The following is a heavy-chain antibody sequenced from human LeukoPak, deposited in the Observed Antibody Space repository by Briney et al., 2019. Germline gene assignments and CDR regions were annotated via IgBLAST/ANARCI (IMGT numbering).Heavy chain of an antibody. CDR2: ISYDGSNK. D-gene: IGHD3-9*01. Sequence: GGSLRLSCAASGFTFSSYAMHWVRQAPGKGLERVAVISYDGSNKYYADSVKGRFTISRDNAKNTLYLQMNSLRAEDTAVYYCAGDRFKLRYFDLWGQGTLVTVSS. V-gene: IGHV3-30-3*01. CDR1: GFTFSSYA. J-gene: IGHJ4*02. CDR3: AGDRFKLRYFDL.